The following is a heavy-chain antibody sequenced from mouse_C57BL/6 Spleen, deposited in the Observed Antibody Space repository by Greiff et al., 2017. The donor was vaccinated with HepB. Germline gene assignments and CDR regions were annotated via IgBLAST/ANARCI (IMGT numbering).Heavy chain of an antibody. Sequence: EVQLQQSGPELVKPGASVKISCKASGYTFTDYYMNWVKQSHGKSLEWIGDINPNNGGTSYNQKFKGKATLTVDKSSSTAYMELRSLTSEDSAVYYCARWADYDWYFDVWGTGTTVTVSS. CDR2: INPNNGGT. CDR3: ARWADYDWYFDV. V-gene: IGHV1-26*01. D-gene: IGHD2-4*01. CDR1: GYTFTDYY. J-gene: IGHJ1*03.